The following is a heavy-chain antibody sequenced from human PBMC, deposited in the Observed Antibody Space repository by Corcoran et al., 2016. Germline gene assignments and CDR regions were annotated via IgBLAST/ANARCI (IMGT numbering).Heavy chain of an antibody. CDR1: GFTFSSYW. Sequence: EVQLVESGGGLVQPGGSLRLSCAASGFTFSSYWMSWVRQAPGKGLEWVANIKQDGSEKYYVDSVKGRFTISRDNAKNSLYLQMNSLRDEDTACYYCARPFPCRSRTSCPSPYWGQGTLVTVFS. D-gene: IGHD2-2*01. CDR2: IKQDGSEK. V-gene: IGHV3-7*03. CDR3: ARPFPCRSRTSCPSPY. J-gene: IGHJ4*02.